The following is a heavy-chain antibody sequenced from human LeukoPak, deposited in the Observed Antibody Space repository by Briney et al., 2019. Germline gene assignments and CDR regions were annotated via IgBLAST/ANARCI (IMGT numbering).Heavy chain of an antibody. J-gene: IGHJ4*02. D-gene: IGHD3-16*02. Sequence: SETLSLTCAVYGGSFSGYYLSWIRQPPGKGLEWIGEINHSGSTNYNPSLKSRVTISVDTSKNQFSLKLSSVTAADTAVYYCARGRGDYVWGSYRYRYFDYWGQGTLVTVSS. CDR3: ARGRGDYVWGSYRYRYFDY. CDR2: INHSGST. V-gene: IGHV4-34*01. CDR1: GGSFSGYY.